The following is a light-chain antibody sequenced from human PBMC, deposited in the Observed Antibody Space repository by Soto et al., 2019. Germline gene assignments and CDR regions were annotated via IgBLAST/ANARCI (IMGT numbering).Light chain of an antibody. Sequence: DIQMTQSPSTLSASVGHRFTITCRASQSISRWLAWYQQKPGKAPKALIYDASTLRSGVPSSLSGGGSGTEFTLTISSMQPDDFATYYCQQYNTYSTFGQGTRLEIK. V-gene: IGKV1-5*01. CDR1: QSISRW. CDR2: DAS. CDR3: QQYNTYST. J-gene: IGKJ5*01.